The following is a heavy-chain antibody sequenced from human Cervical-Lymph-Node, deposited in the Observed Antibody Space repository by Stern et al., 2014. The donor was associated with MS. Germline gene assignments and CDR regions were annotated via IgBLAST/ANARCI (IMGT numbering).Heavy chain of an antibody. CDR3: ARDQGDYGSGSDYSWFDP. J-gene: IGHJ5*02. CDR1: RDTFSHYA. D-gene: IGHD3-10*01. Sequence: VQLVESGAEVKKPGSSVKVSCKASRDTFSHYALSWVRQAPEQGLEWMGGIIPGLGTTNYAQKFQGRITIIADTSTSTSYMELRSLRSEDTAVYFCARDQGDYGSGSDYSWFDPWGQGTLVTVSS. CDR2: IIPGLGTT. V-gene: IGHV1-69*06.